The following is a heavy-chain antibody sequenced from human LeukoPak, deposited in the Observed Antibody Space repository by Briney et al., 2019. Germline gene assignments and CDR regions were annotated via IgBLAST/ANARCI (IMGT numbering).Heavy chain of an antibody. V-gene: IGHV4-39*01. Sequence: SETLSLTCTVSGGSISSSSAYWGWIRQPPGKGLEWIGSIYYSKNTYYNPSLKSRVTISADTSKNQFSLTLGSVSATDTAVYYCVSPRGFSYGYFDCWGQGTLVTVSS. CDR2: IYYSKNT. D-gene: IGHD5-18*01. CDR1: GGSISSSSAY. CDR3: VSPRGFSYGYFDC. J-gene: IGHJ4*02.